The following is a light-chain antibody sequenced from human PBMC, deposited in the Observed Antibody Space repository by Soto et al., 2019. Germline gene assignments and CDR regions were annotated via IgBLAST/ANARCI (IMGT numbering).Light chain of an antibody. CDR1: SSDAGGYNY. J-gene: IGLJ2*01. Sequence: QSALTQPPSASGSPGQSVTISCTGTSSDAGGYNYVSWHQQHPGKAPKLMIYEVYQRPSGVPDRFSGSKSGNTASLTVSGLQAEDEADYYCSSFAGTINYVVFGGGTKLTVL. V-gene: IGLV2-8*01. CDR2: EVY. CDR3: SSFAGTINYVV.